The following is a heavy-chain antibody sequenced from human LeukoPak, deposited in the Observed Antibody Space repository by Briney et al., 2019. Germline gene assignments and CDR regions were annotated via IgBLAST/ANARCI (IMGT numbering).Heavy chain of an antibody. CDR2: ISSSSSTI. D-gene: IGHD1-7*01. Sequence: PGGSLRLSCAASGFTFRSYSMNWVREAPGKGLEWVSYISSSSSTIYYADSVKGRFTISRDNAKNTLYLQMNSLRAEDTAVYYCARDLATGTTWAPHYYWGQGTLVTVSS. CDR3: ARDLATGTTWAPHYY. J-gene: IGHJ4*02. V-gene: IGHV3-48*01. CDR1: GFTFRSYS.